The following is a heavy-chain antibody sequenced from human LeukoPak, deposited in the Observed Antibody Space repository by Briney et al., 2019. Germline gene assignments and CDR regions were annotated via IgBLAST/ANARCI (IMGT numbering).Heavy chain of an antibody. D-gene: IGHD3-22*01. CDR2: IYYTGST. J-gene: IGHJ5*02. V-gene: IGHV4-59*08. CDR1: GASISSYY. CDR3: AVDSSGYFSFDP. Sequence: SETLSLTCTVSGASISSYYWSWIRQPPGKGLEWIGYIYYTGSTNYNPSLKSRVTISVDRSKNQFSLKLSSVTAADTAVYYCAVDSSGYFSFDPWGQGTLVTVSS.